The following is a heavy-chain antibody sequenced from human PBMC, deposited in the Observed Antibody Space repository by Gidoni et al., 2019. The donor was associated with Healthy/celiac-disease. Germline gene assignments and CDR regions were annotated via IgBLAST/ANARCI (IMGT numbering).Heavy chain of an antibody. CDR3: TTDAVGATLFDY. CDR2: IKSKTDGGTT. Sequence: EVQLVESGGGLVKPGGSLRLSCAASGFTFSNAWMSWVRQAPGKGLEWVGRIKSKTDGGTTDYAAPVKGRFTISRDDSKNTLYLQMNSLKTEDTAVYYCTTDAVGATLFDYWGQGTLVTVSS. CDR1: GFTFSNAW. V-gene: IGHV3-15*01. J-gene: IGHJ4*02. D-gene: IGHD1-26*01.